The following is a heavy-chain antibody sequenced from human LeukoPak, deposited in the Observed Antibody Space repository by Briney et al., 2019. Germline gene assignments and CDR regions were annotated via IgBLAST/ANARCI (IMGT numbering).Heavy chain of an antibody. J-gene: IGHJ4*02. V-gene: IGHV1-2*02. CDR3: ARNSPGRGYSLDY. CDR1: GYTFTAYY. D-gene: IGHD5-18*01. CDR2: INPNSGVT. Sequence: ASVKVSCKASGYTFTAYYIHWVRQAPGQGLEWMARINPNSGVTNYAQKFQGRVTITADKSTSTAYMELSSLRSEDTAVYYCARNSPGRGYSLDYWGQGTLVTVSS.